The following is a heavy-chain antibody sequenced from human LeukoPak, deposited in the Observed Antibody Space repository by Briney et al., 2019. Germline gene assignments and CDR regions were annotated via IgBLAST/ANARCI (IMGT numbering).Heavy chain of an antibody. J-gene: IGHJ4*02. CDR1: GGSFSGYY. V-gene: IGHV4-34*01. Sequence: SETLSLTCAVYGGSFSGYYWSWIRQPPGKGLEWIGSIYYSGSTYYNPSLKSRVTISVDTSKNQFSLKLSSVTAADTAVYYCARQPGSYVGYWGQGTLVTVSS. D-gene: IGHD1-26*01. CDR3: ARQPGSYVGY. CDR2: IYYSGST.